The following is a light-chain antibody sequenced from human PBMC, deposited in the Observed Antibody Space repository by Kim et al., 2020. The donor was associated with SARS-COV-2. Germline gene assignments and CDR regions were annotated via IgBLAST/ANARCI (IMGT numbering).Light chain of an antibody. V-gene: IGLV2-14*01. Sequence: QSALTQSASASGSPGQSITISCTGASSDVGGYNHFSWYHQHPAKALIVMFYEVSNRALVVSNRFSSSKSGNTASLTISGHQGEEEADYYCSSYTSSRTPVFGGGTKLTVL. J-gene: IGLJ3*02. CDR1: SSDVGGYNH. CDR2: EVS. CDR3: SSYTSSRTPV.